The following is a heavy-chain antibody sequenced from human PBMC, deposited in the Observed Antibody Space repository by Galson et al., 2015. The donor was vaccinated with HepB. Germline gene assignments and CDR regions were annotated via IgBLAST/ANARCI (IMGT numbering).Heavy chain of an antibody. Sequence: SLRLSCAASGFTLTHYWMTWVRQTPGKGLEWVANINHDGSAEYYVDSVQGRFTISRDNAKNSVYLQMSSLRVEDTAVYYCASAPSGWGPDYYGVDGWGLGTTVTVSS. D-gene: IGHD3-16*01. CDR2: INHDGSAE. V-gene: IGHV3-7*01. J-gene: IGHJ6*02. CDR1: GFTLTHYW. CDR3: ASAPSGWGPDYYGVDG.